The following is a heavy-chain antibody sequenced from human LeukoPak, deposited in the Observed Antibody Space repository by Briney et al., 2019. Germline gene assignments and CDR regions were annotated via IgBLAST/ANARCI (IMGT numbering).Heavy chain of an antibody. CDR1: GFTFSNGW. J-gene: IGHJ4*02. D-gene: IGHD6-25*01. Sequence: GGSLRLSCVGSGFTFSNGWMNWVRQAPGKGLEWVGRIKSKTGGGTTDYAAPVKGRFTISRDDSKNTLYLQMNSLKTEDTAVYYCTTYIAATATGAWGQGTLVTVSS. CDR3: TTYIAATATGA. V-gene: IGHV3-15*07. CDR2: IKSKTGGGTT.